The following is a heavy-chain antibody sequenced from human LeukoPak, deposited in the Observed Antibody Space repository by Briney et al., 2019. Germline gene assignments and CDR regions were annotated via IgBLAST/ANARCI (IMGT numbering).Heavy chain of an antibody. D-gene: IGHD1-26*01. CDR2: IYYSGST. CDR3: ARDHRRGSYYGLDAFDI. J-gene: IGHJ3*02. V-gene: IGHV4-39*07. CDR1: GGSISSSSYY. Sequence: SETLSLTCTVSGGSISSSSYYWGWIRQPPGEGLEWIGSIYYSGSTYYNPSLKSRVTISVDTSKNQFSLKLSSVTAADTAVYYCARDHRRGSYYGLDAFDIWGQGTMVTVSS.